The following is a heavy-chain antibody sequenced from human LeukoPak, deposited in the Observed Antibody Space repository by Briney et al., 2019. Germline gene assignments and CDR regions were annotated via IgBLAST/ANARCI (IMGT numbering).Heavy chain of an antibody. Sequence: SETLSLTCAVYGGSFSGYYGSWIRQPPGKGLEWIGEIKHRGSTNYNPSLKSRVTISVDTSKNQFSLKLSSVTAADTAVYYCARVRKGYGTLSRFSGWYDAQDWFDPWGQGTLVTVSS. D-gene: IGHD6-19*01. CDR2: IKHRGST. CDR1: GGSFSGYY. J-gene: IGHJ5*02. CDR3: ARVRKGYGTLSRFSGWYDAQDWFDP. V-gene: IGHV4-34*01.